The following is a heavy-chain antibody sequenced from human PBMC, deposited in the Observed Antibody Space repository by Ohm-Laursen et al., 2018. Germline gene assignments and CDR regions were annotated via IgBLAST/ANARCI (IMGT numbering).Heavy chain of an antibody. V-gene: IGHV3-23*01. CDR2: ISGSGGST. CDR3: ASPPQGSSRHTGWYYYYGMDV. CDR1: GLTFSNAC. D-gene: IGHD6-6*01. Sequence: SLRLSCAASGLTFSNACMSWVRQAPGKGLEWVSAISGSGGSTYYADSVKGRFTISRDNSKNTLYLQMNSLRAEDTAVYYCASPPQGSSRHTGWYYYYGMDVWGQGTTVTVSS. J-gene: IGHJ6*02.